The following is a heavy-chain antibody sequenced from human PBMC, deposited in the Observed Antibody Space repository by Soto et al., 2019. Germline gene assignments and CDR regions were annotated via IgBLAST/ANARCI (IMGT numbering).Heavy chain of an antibody. CDR1: GGTFSSYA. Sequence: GASVKVSCKASGGTFSSYAISWVRQAPGQGLEWMGGIIPIFGTANYAQKFQGRVTITADESTSTAYMELSSLRSEDTAVYYCAREARQYCSSTSCYYYYYGMDVWGQGTTVTVFS. J-gene: IGHJ6*02. CDR3: AREARQYCSSTSCYYYYYGMDV. V-gene: IGHV1-69*13. CDR2: IIPIFGTA. D-gene: IGHD2-2*01.